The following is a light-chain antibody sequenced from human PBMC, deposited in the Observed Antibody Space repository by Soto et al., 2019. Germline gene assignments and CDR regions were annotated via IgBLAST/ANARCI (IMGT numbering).Light chain of an antibody. CDR2: DVG. V-gene: IGLV2-14*03. CDR1: HSDIGNYNY. Sequence: QPVLTQPTSGSGSPGQSITISCTGTHSDIGNYNYVSWYQHLPGKAPKLMIYDVGSRPSGVSSRFSGSKSGNTASLAIYGLQAEDEADYYCNSYREDHPRFYVFGTGTKVTVL. CDR3: NSYREDHPRFYV. J-gene: IGLJ1*01.